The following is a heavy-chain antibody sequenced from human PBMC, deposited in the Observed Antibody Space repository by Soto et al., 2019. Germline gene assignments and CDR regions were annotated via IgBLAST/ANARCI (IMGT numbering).Heavy chain of an antibody. CDR2: IKQDGSEK. V-gene: IGHV3-7*01. J-gene: IGHJ6*03. Sequence: EVQLVESGGGLVQPGGSLRLSCAASGFTFSSYWMRWVRQAPGQGLEWVANIKQDGSEKYYVDSVKGRFTISRDNAKNSLYLQMNSLRAEDTAVYYCAREGDGDLWSGYYTHYYYMDVWGKGTTVTVSS. D-gene: IGHD3-3*01. CDR3: AREGDGDLWSGYYTHYYYMDV. CDR1: GFTFSSYW.